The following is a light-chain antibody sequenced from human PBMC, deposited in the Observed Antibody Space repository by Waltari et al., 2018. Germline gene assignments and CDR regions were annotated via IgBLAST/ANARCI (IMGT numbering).Light chain of an antibody. CDR1: SRDVGCYNY. CDR2: DVD. V-gene: IGLV2-11*01. J-gene: IGLJ3*02. Sequence: QSALTQPRPVSGSPGQSVTISCTGTSRDVGCYNYASWYQQHPGRAPKLIIYDVDKRPSGVPDRFFGSKSGNTASLTISGLQADDESDFYCCSYAASVHWLFGGGTKVTVL. CDR3: CSYAASVHWL.